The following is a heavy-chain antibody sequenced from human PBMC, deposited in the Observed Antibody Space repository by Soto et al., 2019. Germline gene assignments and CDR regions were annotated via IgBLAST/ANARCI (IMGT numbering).Heavy chain of an antibody. CDR3: ARERTSSGYFDY. CDR1: GFSFSGYA. J-gene: IGHJ4*02. D-gene: IGHD3-22*01. Sequence: PGGSLRLSCAASGFSFSGYAMSWVRQAPGKGLEWVSAVSGSGGHTYYADSVKGRFTISRDNSKNTLYLQMNGLRAEDTALYYCARERTSSGYFDYWGQGTLVTVSS. V-gene: IGHV3-23*01. CDR2: VSGSGGHT.